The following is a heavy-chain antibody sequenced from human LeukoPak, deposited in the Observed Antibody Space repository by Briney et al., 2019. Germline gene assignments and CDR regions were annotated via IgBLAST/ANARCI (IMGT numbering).Heavy chain of an antibody. J-gene: IGHJ4*02. Sequence: ERSLRLSCAASGFTFSNYAMYWVRQAPGKGLEWVAIIWYDGSNKYYAVSVKGRFTISRDNSENTVYLQMSSLRAEDTAVYYCARAGRGLAASDWGQGTLVTVSS. CDR3: ARAGRGLAASD. V-gene: IGHV3-33*07. CDR2: IWYDGSNK. D-gene: IGHD3/OR15-3a*01. CDR1: GFTFSNYA.